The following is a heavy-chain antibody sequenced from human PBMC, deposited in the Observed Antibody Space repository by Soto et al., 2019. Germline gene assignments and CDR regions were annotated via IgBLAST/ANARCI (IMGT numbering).Heavy chain of an antibody. D-gene: IGHD3-10*01. CDR2: ISSSSSTI. Sequence: PGGSLRLSCAASGFTFSSYSMNWVRQAPGKGLEWVSYISSSSSTIYYADSVKGRFTISRDNAKNSLYLQMNSLRAEDTAVYYCARDRPFYGSGSPYYYYYMDVWGKGTTVTVSS. CDR1: GFTFSSYS. V-gene: IGHV3-48*01. J-gene: IGHJ6*03. CDR3: ARDRPFYGSGSPYYYYYMDV.